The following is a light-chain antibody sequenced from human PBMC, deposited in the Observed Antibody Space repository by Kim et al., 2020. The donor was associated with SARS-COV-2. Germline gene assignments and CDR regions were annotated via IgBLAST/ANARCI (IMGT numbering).Light chain of an antibody. J-gene: IGKJ1*01. Sequence: SVSAGERATLTCRASQIVRSSLVWYQQKTGQAPRLLIYDASKRATGIPARFSGSGSGTDFTLTISSLEPEDFAVYFCHQRSGLWTFGQGTKVDIK. CDR2: DAS. V-gene: IGKV3-11*01. CDR3: HQRSGLWT. CDR1: QIVRSS.